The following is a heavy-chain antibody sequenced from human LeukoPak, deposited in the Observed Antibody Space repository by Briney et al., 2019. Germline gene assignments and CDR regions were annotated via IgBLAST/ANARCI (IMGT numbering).Heavy chain of an antibody. CDR1: GFTVSSNY. V-gene: IGHV3-66*01. CDR3: ARTHQQWRGALDI. CDR2: IYSGGST. J-gene: IGHJ3*02. Sequence: AGGSLRLSCAASGFTVSSNYMSWVRQAPGKGLEWVSLIYSGGSTYYADSVKGRFTISRDNSKNTLYLQMNSLRAEDTAVYYCARTHQQWRGALDIWGQGTMVTVSS. D-gene: IGHD6-19*01.